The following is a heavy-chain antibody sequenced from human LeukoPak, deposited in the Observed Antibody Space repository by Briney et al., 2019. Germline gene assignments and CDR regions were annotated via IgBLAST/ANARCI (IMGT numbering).Heavy chain of an antibody. J-gene: IGHJ4*02. D-gene: IGHD2-2*01. CDR2: IYYSGST. CDR3: ARGPLGYCSSTSCYGYYFDY. V-gene: IGHV4-59*01. CDR1: GGSISSYY. Sequence: PSETLSLTCTVSGGSISSYYWSWIRQPPGKGLEGIGYIYYSGSTNYNPSLTSRVTISVDTSKNQFSLKLSSVTAADTAVYYCARGPLGYCSSTSCYGYYFDYWGQGTLVTVSS.